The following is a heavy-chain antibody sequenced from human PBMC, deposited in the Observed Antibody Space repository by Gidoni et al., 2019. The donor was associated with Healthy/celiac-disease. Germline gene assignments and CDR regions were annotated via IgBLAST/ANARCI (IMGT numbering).Heavy chain of an antibody. V-gene: IGHV3-23*01. CDR2: ISGSGGST. D-gene: IGHD2-15*01. Sequence: EVQLLESGGGLVQPGGSLRLSCAASGFTFSSYALSWVRQAPGKGLGWVSAISGSGGSTYYADSVKGRFTISRDNSKNTLYLQMNSLRAEDTAVYYCAKGYCSGGSCSYYYYMDVWGKGTTVTVSS. CDR1: GFTFSSYA. J-gene: IGHJ6*03. CDR3: AKGYCSGGSCSYYYYMDV.